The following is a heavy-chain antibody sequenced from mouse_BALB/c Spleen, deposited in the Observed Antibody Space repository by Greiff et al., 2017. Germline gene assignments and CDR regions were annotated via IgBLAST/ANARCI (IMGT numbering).Heavy chain of an antibody. CDR2: INPSNGGT. Sequence: HVQLQQSGAELVKPGASVKLSCKASGYTFTSYYMYWVKQRPGQGLEWIGEINPSNGGTNFNEKFKSKATLTVDKSSSTEYMQLSSLTSEDSAVYYCTREANDYDRAWFAYWGQGTLVTVSA. J-gene: IGHJ3*01. D-gene: IGHD2-4*01. CDR3: TREANDYDRAWFAY. V-gene: IGHV1S81*02. CDR1: GYTFTSYY.